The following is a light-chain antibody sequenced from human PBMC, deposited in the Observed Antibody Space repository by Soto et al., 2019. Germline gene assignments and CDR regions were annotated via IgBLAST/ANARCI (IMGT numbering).Light chain of an antibody. CDR1: QSVNSNS. CDR3: QQYDTSTRVMYT. V-gene: IGKV3-20*01. Sequence: EILLTQSPATLSLSPGERATLSCRASQSVNSNSLARYQQKPGQAPRLLMYGASSTATGIADGFSGSGSGGDGTLTTIRLEPEDFAVYYCQQYDTSTRVMYTFGQGTKLEIK. CDR2: GAS. J-gene: IGKJ2*01.